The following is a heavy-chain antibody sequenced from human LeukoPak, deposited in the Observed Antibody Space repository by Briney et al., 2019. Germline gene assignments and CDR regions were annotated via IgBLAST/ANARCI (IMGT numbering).Heavy chain of an antibody. CDR2: IYSGGST. V-gene: IGHV3-66*01. CDR1: GLTVSSNY. D-gene: IGHD6-19*01. Sequence: GGSLRLSCAASGLTVSSNYMSWVREAPGKGLEWVSVIYSGGSTYYADSGKGRFTISRDNSKNTLYLQMNSLRAEDTAVYYCARDRPGIAVAGPSGYFDYWGQGTLVTVSS. J-gene: IGHJ4*02. CDR3: ARDRPGIAVAGPSGYFDY.